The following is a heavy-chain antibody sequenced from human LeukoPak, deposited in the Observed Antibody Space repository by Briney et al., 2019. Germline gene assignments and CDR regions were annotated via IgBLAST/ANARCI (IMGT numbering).Heavy chain of an antibody. J-gene: IGHJ4*02. D-gene: IGHD3-10*01. Sequence: ASVKVSCKASGYTFTSYYMHWVRQAPGQGLEWVGIINPSVGSTTYAKKFQGRVTMTRGTSTSTGYMALSSLRSEDTAVYYCASYGSGVQASFHNWGQGSLVTVSS. CDR1: GYTFTSYY. CDR2: INPSVGST. V-gene: IGHV1-46*01. CDR3: ASYGSGVQASFHN.